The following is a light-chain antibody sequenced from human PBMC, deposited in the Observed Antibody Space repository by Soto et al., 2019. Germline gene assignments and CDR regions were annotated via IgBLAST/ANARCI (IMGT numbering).Light chain of an antibody. J-gene: IGKJ1*01. CDR1: QGISNY. V-gene: IGKV1-27*01. Sequence: DIQMTQSPSSLSASVGDRVTITCRASQGISNYLAWYQQQPGKVPKLLIYVASTLQSGVPSRFSGSGSGTDVTLTISSLQPEEVETEYGQKYNSAPWTFGQGTKVEIK. CDR2: VAS. CDR3: QKYNSAPWT.